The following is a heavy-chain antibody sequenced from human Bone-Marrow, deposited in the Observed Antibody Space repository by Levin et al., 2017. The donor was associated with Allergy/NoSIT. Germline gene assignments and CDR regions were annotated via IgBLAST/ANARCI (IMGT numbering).Heavy chain of an antibody. J-gene: IGHJ4*02. V-gene: IGHV3-74*01. D-gene: IGHD2/OR15-2a*01. CDR1: GFAFSTSW. Sequence: GGSLRLSCAASGFAFSTSWMHWVRQAPGEGLVWVSRIDPIGSAKSYADSVKGRFTVSRDNSNNTLYLQMDSLRGEDTALYYCASLENYWGQGILVTVSS. CDR2: IDPIGSAK. CDR3: ASLENY.